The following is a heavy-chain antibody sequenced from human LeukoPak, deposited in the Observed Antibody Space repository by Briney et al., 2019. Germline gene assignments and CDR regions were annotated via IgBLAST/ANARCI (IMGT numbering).Heavy chain of an antibody. V-gene: IGHV4-34*01. D-gene: IGHD3-22*01. CDR3: ARGRGDSYYYDSSGSQGFDY. CDR2: LSHTGNT. CDR1: GGSFSAFY. Sequence: SETLSLTCNVSGGSFSAFYWSWIRQPPGEGLEWVGELSHTGNTNYNPSLKSRVTFSVDTSKRQFSLKLKSVTAADTAVYYCARGRGDSYYYDSSGSQGFDYWGQGTLVTVSS. J-gene: IGHJ4*02.